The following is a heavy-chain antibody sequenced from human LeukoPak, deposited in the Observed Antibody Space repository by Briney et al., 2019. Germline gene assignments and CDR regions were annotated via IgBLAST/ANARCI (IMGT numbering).Heavy chain of an antibody. J-gene: IGHJ6*02. CDR2: ISSGGSPT. D-gene: IGHD6-19*01. CDR3: ARDNSSGWSDFHYYGMDA. CDR1: GFTFSSYS. V-gene: IGHV3-48*01. Sequence: PGGSLRLSCAASGFTFSSYSMNWVRQAPGKGLEWISYISSGGSPTYYADSVKGRFVISRDSAKNSLYLRMNSLRAEDTAVYYCARDNSSGWSDFHYYGMDAWGQGTTVIVSS.